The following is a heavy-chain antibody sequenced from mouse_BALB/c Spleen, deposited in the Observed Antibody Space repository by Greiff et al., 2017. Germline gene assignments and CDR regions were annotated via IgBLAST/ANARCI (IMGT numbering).Heavy chain of an antibody. Sequence: VQLQQSGPELMKPGASVKISCKASGYSFTSYYMHWVKQSHGKSLEWIGYIDPFNGGTSYNQKFKGKATLTVDKSSSTAYMHLSSLTSEDSAVYYCARGGNGNGFAYWGQGTLVTVSA. CDR1: GYSFTSYY. D-gene: IGHD2-1*01. J-gene: IGHJ3*01. CDR2: IDPFNGGT. CDR3: ARGGNGNGFAY. V-gene: IGHV1S135*01.